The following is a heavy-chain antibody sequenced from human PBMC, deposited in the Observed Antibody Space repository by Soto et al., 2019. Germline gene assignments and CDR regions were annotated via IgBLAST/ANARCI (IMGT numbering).Heavy chain of an antibody. D-gene: IGHD3-10*01. CDR1: GGSISSGDYY. CDR2: IYYSGST. CDR3: ARDPLGAVRGVITPWFDP. Sequence: SETLSLTCTVSGGSISSGDYYWSWIRQPPGKGLEWIGYIYYSGSTYCNPSLKSRVTISVDTSKNQFSLKLSSVTAADTAVYYCARDPLGAVRGVITPWFDPWGQGTLVTVS. J-gene: IGHJ5*02. V-gene: IGHV4-30-4*01.